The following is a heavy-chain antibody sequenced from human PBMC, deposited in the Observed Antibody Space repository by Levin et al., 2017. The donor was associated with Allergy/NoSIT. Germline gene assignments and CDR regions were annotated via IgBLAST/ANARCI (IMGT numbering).Heavy chain of an antibody. V-gene: IGHV4-31*03. CDR1: GGSITSGGYY. CDR3: ARELIQRGFDY. Sequence: LRLSCTVSGGSITSGGYYWTWIRQHPGKGLEWIGYIYHDGGTYYNPSLKSRVLISMDMSRNQFSLKVSSVTAADTAVYYCARELIQRGFDYWGQGTLVTVSS. D-gene: IGHD1-1*01. J-gene: IGHJ4*02. CDR2: IYHDGGT.